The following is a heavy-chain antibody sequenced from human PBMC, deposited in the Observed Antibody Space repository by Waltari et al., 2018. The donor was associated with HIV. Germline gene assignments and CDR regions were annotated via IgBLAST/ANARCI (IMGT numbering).Heavy chain of an antibody. J-gene: IGHJ4*02. Sequence: QVHLVQSGAEVKKPGASVKVSCRSSEYTFSSFDINWVRQATGQGLEWMGWMNPNGGNACYSQRFQGRVTMTRDTSTRTAYMELTSLRAEDTAVYYCGTGGRLGAEGVSHDFWGQGTLVTVSS. CDR1: EYTFSSFD. CDR3: GTGGRLGAEGVSHDF. V-gene: IGHV1-8*01. D-gene: IGHD3-9*01. CDR2: MNPNGGNA.